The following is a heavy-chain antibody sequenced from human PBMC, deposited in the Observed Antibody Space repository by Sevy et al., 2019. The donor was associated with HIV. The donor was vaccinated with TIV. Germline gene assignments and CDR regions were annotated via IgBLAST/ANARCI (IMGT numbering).Heavy chain of an antibody. D-gene: IGHD3-22*01. CDR3: ARELYDSSGLDG. Sequence: GGSLRLSCAGSGFTFGGSGLHWVRQASGKGLEWVGRIRSRGNNYATEYGASVKGRFTISRDDSKNTAYLQMTSLKTEDAAVYYCARELYDSSGLDGWGQGTLVTVSS. J-gene: IGHJ5*02. V-gene: IGHV3-73*01. CDR2: IRSRGNNYAT. CDR1: GFTFGGSG.